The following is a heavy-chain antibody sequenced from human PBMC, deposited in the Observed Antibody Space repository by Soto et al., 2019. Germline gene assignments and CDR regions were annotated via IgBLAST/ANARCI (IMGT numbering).Heavy chain of an antibody. Sequence: EVQLVESEGGLVQPGGSLRLSCEASGFIFTTSDMSWVRQAPGKGLEWISSITITGDTTHYADSVKGRFTISRDNSRKPVYLQMNSLRVDAPAVNYCAKGGGGDHGYWGQGTLVAVSS. J-gene: IGHJ4*02. CDR2: ITITGDTT. V-gene: IGHV3-23*04. CDR1: GFIFTTSD. CDR3: AKGGGGDHGY. D-gene: IGHD2-21*02.